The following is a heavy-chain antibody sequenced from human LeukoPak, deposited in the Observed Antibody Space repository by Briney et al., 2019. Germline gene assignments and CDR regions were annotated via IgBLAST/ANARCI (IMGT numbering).Heavy chain of an antibody. Sequence: SETLSLTCTVSGGSISSGSYYWSWIRQPAGKGLEWIGRIYTSGSTNYNPSLKSRVTISVDTSKNQLSLKLSSVTAADTAVYYCARGIGYCSSTSCYEAAAWFDPWSQGTLVTVSS. CDR2: IYTSGST. V-gene: IGHV4-61*02. CDR1: GGSISSGSYY. J-gene: IGHJ5*02. D-gene: IGHD2-2*01. CDR3: ARGIGYCSSTSCYEAAAWFDP.